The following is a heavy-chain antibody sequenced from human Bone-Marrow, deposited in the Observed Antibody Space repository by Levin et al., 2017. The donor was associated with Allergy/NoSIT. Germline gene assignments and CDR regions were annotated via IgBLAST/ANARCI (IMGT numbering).Heavy chain of an antibody. V-gene: IGHV3-23*01. CDR1: GFTLSSYA. CDR3: AKDLLKCRLGSGSLSACFQH. CDR2: ISGSGGST. Sequence: GGSLRLSCAASGFTLSSYAMSWVRQAPGKGLEWVSAISGSGGSTYYADSVKGRFTISRDNSKNTLYLQMNSLRAEDTAVYYCAKDLLKCRLGSGSLSACFQHWGQGTLVTVSS. D-gene: IGHD3-10*01. J-gene: IGHJ1*01.